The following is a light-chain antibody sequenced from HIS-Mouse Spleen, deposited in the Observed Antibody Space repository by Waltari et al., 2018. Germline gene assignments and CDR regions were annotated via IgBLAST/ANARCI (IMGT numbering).Light chain of an antibody. J-gene: IGLJ3*02. CDR2: DVS. V-gene: IGLV2-14*03. CDR1: SSDVGGYNY. CDR3: SSYTSSSTLM. Sequence: QSALTQPASVSGSPGQSITISCTGTSSDVGGYNYVSWYQQHPGKAPTLMIYDVSNRPSGVFNRFSGSKSGNTASLTISGLQAEDEADYYCSSYTSSSTLMFGGGTKLTVL.